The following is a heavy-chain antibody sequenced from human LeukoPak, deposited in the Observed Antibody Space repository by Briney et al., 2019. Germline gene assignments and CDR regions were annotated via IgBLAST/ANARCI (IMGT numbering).Heavy chain of an antibody. CDR3: ARAPWSSSSWPYNWFDP. J-gene: IGHJ5*02. V-gene: IGHV1-8*01. CDR2: MNPNSGNT. CDR1: GYTFTSYD. Sequence: ASVKVSCKASGYTFTSYDINWVRQATGQGLEWMGRMNPNSGNTGYAQKFQGRATMTRNTSISTAYMELSSLRSEDTAVYYCARAPWSSSSWPYNWFDPWGQGTLVTVSS. D-gene: IGHD6-13*01.